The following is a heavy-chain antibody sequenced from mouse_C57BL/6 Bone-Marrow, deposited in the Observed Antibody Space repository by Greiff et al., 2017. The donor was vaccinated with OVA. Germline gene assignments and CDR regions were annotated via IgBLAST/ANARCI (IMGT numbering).Heavy chain of an antibody. J-gene: IGHJ4*01. CDR3: TRDNSNSPFYYAMDY. D-gene: IGHD2-5*01. CDR2: ISSGGDYI. V-gene: IGHV5-9-1*02. Sequence: EVMLVESGEGLVKPGGSLKLSCAASGFTFSSYAMSWVRQTPEKRLEWVAYISSGGDYIYYVDTVKGRFTISRDNARNTLYLQMSSLKSEDTAMYYCTRDNSNSPFYYAMDYWGQGTSVTVSS. CDR1: GFTFSSYA.